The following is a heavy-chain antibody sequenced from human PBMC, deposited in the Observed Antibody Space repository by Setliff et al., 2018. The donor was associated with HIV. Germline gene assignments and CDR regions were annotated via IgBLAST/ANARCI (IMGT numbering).Heavy chain of an antibody. D-gene: IGHD3-10*01. J-gene: IGHJ3*02. CDR1: GGSISSGGYY. Sequence: SETLSLTCTVSGGSISSGGYYWSWIRQHPGKGLEWIGYIYYSGSTYYNPSPKSRVTISVDTSKNQFSLKLSSVTAADTAVYYCARRHGSGSLDAFDIWGQGTMVTVSS. CDR3: ARRHGSGSLDAFDI. CDR2: IYYSGST. V-gene: IGHV4-31*03.